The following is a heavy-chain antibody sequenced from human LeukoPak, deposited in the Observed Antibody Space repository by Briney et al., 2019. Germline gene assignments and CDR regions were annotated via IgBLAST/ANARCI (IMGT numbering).Heavy chain of an antibody. CDR1: GFTFSSDG. Sequence: GGSLRLSCAASGFTFSSDGMHWVRQAPGKGLEWVAFIRYDGSNKYYADSVKGRFTIPRDNSKNTLYLQMNSLRAEDTALYYCAKDLNYYGSGSYYNDAFDIWGQGTMVTVSS. CDR2: IRYDGSNK. V-gene: IGHV3-30*02. J-gene: IGHJ3*02. D-gene: IGHD3-10*01. CDR3: AKDLNYYGSGSYYNDAFDI.